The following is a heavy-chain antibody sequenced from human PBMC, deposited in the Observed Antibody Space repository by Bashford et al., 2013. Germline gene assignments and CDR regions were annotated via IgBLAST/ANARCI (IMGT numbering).Heavy chain of an antibody. V-gene: IGHV3-23*01. CDR1: GFTFSNFA. D-gene: IGHD6-13*01. J-gene: IGHJ2*01. CDR3: ARVASYSSNTHWYFDL. CDR2: ISGSGGRT. Sequence: GSLRLSCAASGFTFSNFAMTWVRQAPGKGLEWVSVISGSGGRTYYADSVKGRFTISRDNSKNTVYLQMNSLRAEDTAVYYCARVASYSSNTHWYFDLWGRGTLVTVSS.